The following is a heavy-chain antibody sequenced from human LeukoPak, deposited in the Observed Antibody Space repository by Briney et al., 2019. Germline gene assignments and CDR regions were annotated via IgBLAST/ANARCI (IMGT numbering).Heavy chain of an antibody. CDR3: ARHSYYDFWSADAANWFDP. Sequence: NPSETLSLTCTVSGGSISSYYWSWIRQPPGKGLEWIGYIYYSGSTNYNPSLKSRVTISVDTSKNQFSLKLSSVTAADTAVYYCARHSYYDFWSADAANWFDPWGQGTLVTVSS. CDR1: GGSISSYY. V-gene: IGHV4-59*08. J-gene: IGHJ5*02. D-gene: IGHD3-3*01. CDR2: IYYSGST.